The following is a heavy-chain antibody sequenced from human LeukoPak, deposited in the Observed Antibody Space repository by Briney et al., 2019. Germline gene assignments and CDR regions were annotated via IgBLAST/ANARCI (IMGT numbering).Heavy chain of an antibody. CDR3: ARDRTDFWSGYYIGDWFDP. CDR2: IYTSGST. Sequence: SETLSLTCTVSGGSISSYYWSWIRQPAGKGLEWIGRIYTSGSTNYNPSLKSRVTMSVDTSKNQFSLKLSPVTAADTAVYYCARDRTDFWSGYYIGDWFDPWGQGTLVTVSS. D-gene: IGHD3-3*01. V-gene: IGHV4-4*07. CDR1: GGSISSYY. J-gene: IGHJ5*02.